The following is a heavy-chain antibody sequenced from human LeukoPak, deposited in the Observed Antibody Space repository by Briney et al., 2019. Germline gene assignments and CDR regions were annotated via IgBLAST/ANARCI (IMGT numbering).Heavy chain of an antibody. D-gene: IGHD6-13*01. J-gene: IGHJ4*02. CDR3: AREGSSSSFGY. CDR1: GFTFSSYA. CDR2: ISYDGSNK. V-gene: IGHV3-30*14. Sequence: GGSLRLSCAASGFTFSSYAMHWVRQAPGKGLEWVAVISYDGSNKYYADSVKGRFTISRDNSKNTLYLQMNSLRAEDTAVYYCAREGSSSSFGYWGQGTLVTVSS.